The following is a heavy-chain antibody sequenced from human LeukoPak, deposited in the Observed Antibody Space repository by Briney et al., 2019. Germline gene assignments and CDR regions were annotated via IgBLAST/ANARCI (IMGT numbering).Heavy chain of an antibody. CDR1: GYTFTDYG. CDR3: ARTPDYYYGSGSSSFFDY. CDR2: ISTYNGKT. V-gene: IGHV1-18*01. J-gene: IGHJ4*02. Sequence: ASVKVSCKTSGYTFTDYGITWVRQAPGQGLQWMGWISTYNGKTNYAQQLQGRVTLTTDTATSTAYMEVRSLRSDDTAVYYCARTPDYYYGSGSSSFFDYWGQGTLVTVSS. D-gene: IGHD3-10*01.